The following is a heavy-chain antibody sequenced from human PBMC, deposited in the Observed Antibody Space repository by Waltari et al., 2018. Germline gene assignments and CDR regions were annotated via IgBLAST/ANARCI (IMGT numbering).Heavy chain of an antibody. CDR1: EFTFRSYA. Sequence: QVQLVESGGGVVKPGRSLRLSCAASEFTFRSYAMHWVRQAPGKGLGGVAVISYNERNIYYVDSVKGRFIISRDNSRKMLYLQMNSLRTEDTAVYYCARDYCDRTNCHGMDVWGQGTTVTVSS. J-gene: IGHJ6*02. D-gene: IGHD3-22*01. CDR2: ISYNERNI. V-gene: IGHV3-30*04. CDR3: ARDYCDRTNCHGMDV.